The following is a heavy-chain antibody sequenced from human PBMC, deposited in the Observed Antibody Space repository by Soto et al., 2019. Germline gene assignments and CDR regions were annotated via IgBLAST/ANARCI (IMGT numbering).Heavy chain of an antibody. CDR3: ARALTLDY. CDR1: GGSFSGYY. V-gene: IGHV4-34*01. Sequence: QVQLQQWGAGLLKPSETLSLTCAVYGGSFSGYYWSWIRQPPGKGLEWIGEINHSGSTNYNPSLKRRVTISVDTSKNQFSLKLSSVTAADTAVYYWARALTLDYWGQGTLVTVSS. J-gene: IGHJ4*02. CDR2: INHSGST.